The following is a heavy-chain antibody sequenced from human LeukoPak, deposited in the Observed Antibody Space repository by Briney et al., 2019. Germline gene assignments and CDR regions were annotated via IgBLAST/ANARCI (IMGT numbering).Heavy chain of an antibody. D-gene: IGHD3-3*01. V-gene: IGHV1-24*01. Sequence: GASVKVSRKVSGYTLTKLSMHWVRQAPGKGLEWMGGFDPEDGETIYAQKFQGRVTMTEDTSTDTAYMELSSLRSEDTAVYYCATVKFKTIFGVVIIPVKGPFDYWGQGTLVTVSS. CDR2: FDPEDGET. CDR1: GYTLTKLS. CDR3: ATVKFKTIFGVVIIPVKGPFDY. J-gene: IGHJ4*02.